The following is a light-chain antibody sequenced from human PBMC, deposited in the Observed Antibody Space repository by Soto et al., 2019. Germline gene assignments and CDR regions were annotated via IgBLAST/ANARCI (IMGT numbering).Light chain of an antibody. Sequence: DIVLTQSPGTLSLSPGERATMSCRASQSVPSDWLAWYRHKPGQAPRLLIYGASSRATGVPDRVSGSGSGTDFTLTINRLEPEDFAVYYCQQYCNFPYTFGHGTKLEIK. CDR3: QQYCNFPYT. CDR2: GAS. J-gene: IGKJ2*01. V-gene: IGKV3-20*01. CDR1: QSVPSDW.